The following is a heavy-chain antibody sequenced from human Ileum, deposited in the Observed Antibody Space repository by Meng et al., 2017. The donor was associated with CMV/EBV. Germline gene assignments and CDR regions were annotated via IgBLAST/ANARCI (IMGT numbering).Heavy chain of an antibody. V-gene: IGHV3-30*02. D-gene: IGHD2-2*03. CDR3: ARDGMPGYCTSTSCYLTAYYFDY. Sequence: GESLKISCAASGFTFSSNGMHWVRQAPGKGLEWVAFIRYDGSNKYYADSVKGRFTISRDNSKNTLYLQMNSLRTEDTAVYFCARDGMPGYCTSTSCYLTAYYFDYWGQGTLVTVSS. CDR1: GFTFSSNG. J-gene: IGHJ4*02. CDR2: IRYDGSNK.